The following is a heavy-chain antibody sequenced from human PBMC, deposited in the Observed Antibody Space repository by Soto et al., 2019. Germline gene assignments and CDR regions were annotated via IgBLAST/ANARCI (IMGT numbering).Heavy chain of an antibody. D-gene: IGHD6-19*01. J-gene: IGHJ5*02. Sequence: EVQLLESGGGLVQPGGSLRLSCAASGFTFSNYAMSWVRQAPGKGLEWVSAVSGSGGTTYYADSVRGRFTSSRDNSKNTLYLQLNSLRAEDTAIYFCARGTVDTIVTSGWGNWFDPCGQGTLVTVSS. CDR3: ARGTVDTIVTSGWGNWFDP. V-gene: IGHV3-23*01. CDR2: VSGSGGTT. CDR1: GFTFSNYA.